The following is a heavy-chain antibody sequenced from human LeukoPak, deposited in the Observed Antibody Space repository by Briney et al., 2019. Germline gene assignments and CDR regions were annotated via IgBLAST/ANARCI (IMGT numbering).Heavy chain of an antibody. J-gene: IGHJ6*03. CDR1: EGTFRSDT. V-gene: IGHV1-69*01. D-gene: IGHD3-10*01. Sequence: SVKVSCKASEGTFRSDTINWVRQATGQGLEWMGGITPVFGTLKYAQKFKGRVTITADESTTTSYMELSGLTSDDTAIYHCVRGGGNFYGSGSSRQYYYYFMDVWGTGTTVTVSS. CDR3: VRGGGNFYGSGSSRQYYYYFMDV. CDR2: ITPVFGTL.